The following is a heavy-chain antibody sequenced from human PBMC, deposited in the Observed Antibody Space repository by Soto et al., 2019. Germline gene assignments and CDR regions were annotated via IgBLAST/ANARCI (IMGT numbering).Heavy chain of an antibody. D-gene: IGHD4-17*01. V-gene: IGHV4-34*01. J-gene: IGHJ2*01. CDR3: AREGGTVTTGWYFDL. CDR1: GGSFSGYY. CDR2: INHSGST. Sequence: KTSETLSLTCAVYGGSFSGYYWSWIRQPPGKGLEWIGEINHSGSTNYNPSLKSRVTISVDTSKNQFSLKLSSVTAADTAVYYCAREGGTVTTGWYFDLWGRGTLVTVSS.